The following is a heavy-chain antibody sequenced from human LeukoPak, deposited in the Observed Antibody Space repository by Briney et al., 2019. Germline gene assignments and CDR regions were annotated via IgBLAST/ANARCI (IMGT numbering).Heavy chain of an antibody. CDR1: GGSISSSSYY. CDR3: ARHTRGPGGYCSSTSCYHRILSGPDYMDV. J-gene: IGHJ6*03. D-gene: IGHD2-2*01. CDR2: IYYSGST. Sequence: PSETLSLTCTVSGGSISSSSYYWGWIRQPPGKGLEWIGSIYYSGSTYYNPSLKSRVTISVDTSKNQFSLKLSSVTAADTAVYYCARHTRGPGGYCSSTSCYHRILSGPDYMDVWGKGTTVTISS. V-gene: IGHV4-39*01.